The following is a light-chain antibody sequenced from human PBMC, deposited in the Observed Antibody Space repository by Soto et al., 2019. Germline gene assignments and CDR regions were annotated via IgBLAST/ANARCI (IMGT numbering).Light chain of an antibody. CDR2: DVS. Sequence: QSVLTQPPSASGSLGQSVTISCTGTSSDVSGYNYVSWYQQHPGKAPKLLIYDVSHRPSGVPDRFSGSKSGNTASLTVSGLQADDEVDYYCSSYAGSNNLVFGTGTKLTVL. J-gene: IGLJ1*01. CDR1: SSDVSGYNY. CDR3: SSYAGSNNLV. V-gene: IGLV2-8*01.